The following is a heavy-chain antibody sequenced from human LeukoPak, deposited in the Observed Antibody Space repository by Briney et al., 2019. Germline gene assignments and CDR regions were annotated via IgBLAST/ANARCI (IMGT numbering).Heavy chain of an antibody. V-gene: IGHV4-59*12. CDR1: GGSMNDYY. J-gene: IGHJ5*02. CDR2: IYYSGGT. CDR3: ARETVVRGVIP. D-gene: IGHD3-10*01. Sequence: SETLSLTCTVSGGSMNDYYWSWFRQPPGKGLEWIGYIYYSGGTNSNPSLKSRVTISVDTSKNQFSLKLSSVTAADTAVYYCARETVVRGVIPWGQGTLVTVSS.